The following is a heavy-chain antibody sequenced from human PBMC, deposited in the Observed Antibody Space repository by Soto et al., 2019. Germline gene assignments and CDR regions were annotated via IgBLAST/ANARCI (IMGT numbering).Heavy chain of an antibody. Sequence: GGSLRLSCAASGFTFSNAWMSWFRQAPGKGLEWVGRIKSKTDGGTTDYAAPVKGRFTISRDDSRNTLYLQMNSLKTEDTAVYYCTTPDIVVVPAPTWGQGTLVTVSS. CDR1: GFTFSNAW. CDR3: TTPDIVVVPAPT. V-gene: IGHV3-15*01. D-gene: IGHD2-2*01. J-gene: IGHJ5*02. CDR2: IKSKTDGGTT.